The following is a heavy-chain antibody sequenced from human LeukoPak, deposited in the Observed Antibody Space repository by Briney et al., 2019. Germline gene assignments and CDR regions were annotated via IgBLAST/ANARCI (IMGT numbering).Heavy chain of an antibody. CDR2: IYHSGST. D-gene: IGHD6-19*01. V-gene: IGHV4-4*02. CDR3: ARDLSSGWYEEAYYYYYYGMDV. J-gene: IGHJ6*02. CDR1: GYSISSSNW. Sequence: SDTLSLTCAVSGYSISSSNWWSWVRQPPGKGLEWIGEIYHSGSTNYNPSLKSRVTISVDKSKNQFSLKLSSVTAADTAVYYCARDLSSGWYEEAYYYYYYGMDVWGQGTTVTVSS.